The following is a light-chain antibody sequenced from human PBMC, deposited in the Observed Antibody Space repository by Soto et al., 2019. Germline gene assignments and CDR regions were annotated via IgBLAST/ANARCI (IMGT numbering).Light chain of an antibody. CDR1: SSNIGNNY. CDR3: GTWDGSLSAVV. Sequence: QSVLTQPPSVSAAPGQKVTISCSGSSSNIGNNYVSWYQQLPGTAPKLLIYDNYRRPLDIPDRFSGSKSGTSATLDITGLQTGDEADYYCGTWDGSLSAVVFGGGTKLTVL. J-gene: IGLJ2*01. CDR2: DNY. V-gene: IGLV1-51*01.